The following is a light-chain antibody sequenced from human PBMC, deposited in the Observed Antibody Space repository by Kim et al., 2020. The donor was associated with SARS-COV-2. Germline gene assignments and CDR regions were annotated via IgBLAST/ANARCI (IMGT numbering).Light chain of an antibody. CDR1: QAIGSW. V-gene: IGKV1D-12*01. Sequence: AHVGDRVTITCRASQAIGSWLAWYQQKPGRAPKLLIYAASSLQSGVPSRFSGSGSGTNFTLTVTSLQPEDFATYYCQKTNSFPLTFGGGTKVDIK. CDR3: QKTNSFPLT. J-gene: IGKJ4*01. CDR2: AAS.